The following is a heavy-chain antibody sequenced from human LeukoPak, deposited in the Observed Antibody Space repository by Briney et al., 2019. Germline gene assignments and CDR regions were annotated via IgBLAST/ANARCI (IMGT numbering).Heavy chain of an antibody. V-gene: IGHV3-23*01. Sequence: GGSLRLSCAASGFTFSSYAMSWVRQAPGKGLEWVSAISGSGGSTYYADSVKGRFTISRDNSKNTLYLQMNSLRAEDTAVYYCARDKGAKHLQYYYYGMDVWGQGTTVTVSS. CDR3: ARDKGAKHLQYYYYGMDV. J-gene: IGHJ6*02. CDR1: GFTFSSYA. D-gene: IGHD1-26*01. CDR2: ISGSGGST.